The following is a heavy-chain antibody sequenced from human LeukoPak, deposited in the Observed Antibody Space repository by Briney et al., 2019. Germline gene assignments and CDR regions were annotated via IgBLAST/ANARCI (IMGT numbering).Heavy chain of an antibody. CDR3: ARDVTYDSSGFAGG. Sequence: GGSLRLSCAASGFTLSGHWMTWVRQAPGKGLEWVANINQDGSAKYYVDSVKGRFTISRDNAKNSLYLQMNSLRAEDTAVYYCARDVTYDSSGFAGGWGQGTLVTVSS. CDR2: INQDGSAK. V-gene: IGHV3-7*03. J-gene: IGHJ4*02. D-gene: IGHD3-22*01. CDR1: GFTLSGHW.